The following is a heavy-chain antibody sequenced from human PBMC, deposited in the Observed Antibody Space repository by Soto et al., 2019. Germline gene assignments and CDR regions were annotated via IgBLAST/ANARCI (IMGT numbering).Heavy chain of an antibody. D-gene: IGHD2-15*01. V-gene: IGHV3-33*01. J-gene: IGHJ6*02. CDR3: ARANIVVVVAATTNYYYGMDV. Sequence: PGGSLRLSCAASGFTFSSYGMHWVRQAPGKGLEWVAVIWYDGSNKYYADSVKGRFTISRDNSKNTLYLQMNSLRAEDTAVYYCARANIVVVVAATTNYYYGMDVWGQGTTVTVSS. CDR2: IWYDGSNK. CDR1: GFTFSSYG.